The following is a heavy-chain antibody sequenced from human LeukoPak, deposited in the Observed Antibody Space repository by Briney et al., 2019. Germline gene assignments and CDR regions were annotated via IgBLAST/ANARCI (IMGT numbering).Heavy chain of an antibody. Sequence: SETLSLTFAVYGGSFSGSYWNWIRQPPGKGLEWMGKINYRGNTNYNPSLWDRVTISVDTSTNQFSLKLRSVTAADTAVYFCARESPRDDYGDSVVFDSWGQGTLVTVSS. J-gene: IGHJ4*02. V-gene: IGHV4-34*01. CDR3: ARESPRDDYGDSVVFDS. CDR2: INYRGNT. D-gene: IGHD4-17*01. CDR1: GGSFSGSY.